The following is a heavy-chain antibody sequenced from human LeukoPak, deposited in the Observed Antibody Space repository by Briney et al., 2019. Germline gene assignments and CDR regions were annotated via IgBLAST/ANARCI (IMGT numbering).Heavy chain of an antibody. CDR3: ARGGYPYLSTWYSDY. D-gene: IGHD2-15*01. CDR2: INTNTGNP. CDR1: GYTFTSRA. Sequence: ASVKVSCKASGYTFTSRAINWVRQAPGQGLEWMGWINTNTGNPTYAQGFTGRFVFSLDTSVSTAYLQISSLKAEDTAMYYCARGGYPYLSTWYSDYWGQGALVTVSS. V-gene: IGHV7-4-1*02. J-gene: IGHJ4*02.